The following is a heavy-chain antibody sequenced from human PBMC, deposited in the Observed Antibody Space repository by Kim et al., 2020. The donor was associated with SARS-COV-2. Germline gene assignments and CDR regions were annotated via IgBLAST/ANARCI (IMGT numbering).Heavy chain of an antibody. CDR1: GFTFSSYG. V-gene: IGHV3-23*01. J-gene: IGHJ4*02. CDR3: AKSKAVAGTVSDY. Sequence: GGSLRLSCAASGFTFSSYGMSWVRQAPGKGLEWVSSISGSGGSTYYAASVKGRFTISRDNSKNTLYVQMNSLRAEDTAVYYCAKSKAVAGTVSDYWGQGTLVTVSS. CDR2: ISGSGGST. D-gene: IGHD6-19*01.